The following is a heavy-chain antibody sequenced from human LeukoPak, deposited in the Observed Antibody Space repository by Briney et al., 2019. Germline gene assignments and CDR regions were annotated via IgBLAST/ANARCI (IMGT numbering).Heavy chain of an antibody. CDR3: ARLSPGGARKAFDI. CDR1: GGSISSYY. CDR2: IYYSGST. D-gene: IGHD3-16*01. V-gene: IGHV4-59*08. J-gene: IGHJ3*02. Sequence: SETLSLTCTVSGGSISSYYWSWIRQPPGKGLEWIGYIYYSGSTNYNPSLKSRVTISVDTSKNQVSLNLSSVTAADTAVYYCARLSPGGARKAFDIWGQGTMVTVSS.